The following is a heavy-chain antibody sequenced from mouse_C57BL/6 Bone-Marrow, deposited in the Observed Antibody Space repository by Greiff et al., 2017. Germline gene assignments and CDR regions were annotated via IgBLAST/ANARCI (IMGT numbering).Heavy chain of an antibody. CDR1: GYTFTDYY. V-gene: IGHV1-26*01. Sequence: EVQLQQSGPELVKPGASVKISCKASGYTFTDYYMNWVKQSHGKSLEWIGDINPNNGGTSYNQKFKGKATLTVDKSSSTAYMELRSLTSEDSAVYYCARGRGYYYGSSWNYAMDYWGQGTSVTVSS. D-gene: IGHD1-1*01. CDR2: INPNNGGT. J-gene: IGHJ4*01. CDR3: ARGRGYYYGSSWNYAMDY.